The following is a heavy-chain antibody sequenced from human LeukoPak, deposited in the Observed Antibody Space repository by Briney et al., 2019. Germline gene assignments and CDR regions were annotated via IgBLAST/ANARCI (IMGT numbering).Heavy chain of an antibody. J-gene: IGHJ4*02. CDR3: ASNRDYYDSSGYYSPRGGDY. V-gene: IGHV4-34*01. CDR1: GGSFSGYY. CDR2: INHSGST. D-gene: IGHD3-22*01. Sequence: SETLSLTCAVYGGSFSGYYWSWIRQPPGKGLEWIGEINHSGSTNYNPSLKSRVTISVDTSKNQFSLKLSSVTAADTAVYYCASNRDYYDSSGYYSPRGGDYWGQGTLVTVSS.